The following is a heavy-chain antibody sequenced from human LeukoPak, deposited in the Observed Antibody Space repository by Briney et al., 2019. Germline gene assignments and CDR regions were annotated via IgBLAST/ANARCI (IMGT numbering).Heavy chain of an antibody. V-gene: IGHV4-59*01. CDR2: IYYSGST. CDR1: GGSISNYY. J-gene: IGHJ4*02. Sequence: SSETLSLTCTVSGGSISNYYWSWIRQPPGKGLEWIGFIYYSGSTNYNPSLKSRVTISVDTSKNQFSLKVRSVTPADTAVYYCARRAQSSRRGAFDYWGQGTLVTVSS. D-gene: IGHD1-26*01. CDR3: ARRAQSSRRGAFDY.